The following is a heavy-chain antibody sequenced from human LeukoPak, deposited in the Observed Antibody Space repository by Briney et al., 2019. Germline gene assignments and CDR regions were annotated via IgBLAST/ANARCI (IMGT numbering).Heavy chain of an antibody. CDR3: ARARDYVWGSYRYTGAAIDY. J-gene: IGHJ4*02. Sequence: SETLSLTCAVYGGSFSGYYWSWIRQPPGKGLEWIGEINHSGSTNYNPSLKSRVTISVDTSKNQFSLKLSSATAADTAVYYCARARDYVWGSYRYTGAAIDYWGQGTLVTVSS. CDR1: GGSFSGYY. D-gene: IGHD3-16*02. CDR2: INHSGST. V-gene: IGHV4-34*01.